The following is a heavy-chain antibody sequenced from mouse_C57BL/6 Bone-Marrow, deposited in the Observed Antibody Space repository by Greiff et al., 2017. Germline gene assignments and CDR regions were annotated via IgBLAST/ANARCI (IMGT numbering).Heavy chain of an antibody. CDR1: GFTFSSYG. CDR2: ISSGGSYT. Sequence: EVMLVESGGDLVKPGGSLKLSCAASGFTFSSYGMSWVRQTPDKRLEWVATISSGGSYTYYPDSVKGRFTISRDNAKNTLYLRMSSLKSEDTAMYYCARYYYDYFDYWGQGTTLTVSS. CDR3: ARYYYDYFDY. V-gene: IGHV5-6*01. J-gene: IGHJ2*01. D-gene: IGHD1-1*01.